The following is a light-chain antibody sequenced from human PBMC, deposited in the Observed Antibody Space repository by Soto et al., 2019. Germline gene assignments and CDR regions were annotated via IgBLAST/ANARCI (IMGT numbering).Light chain of an antibody. V-gene: IGKV3-20*01. CDR1: QSASSSY. J-gene: IGKJ1*01. Sequence: EIVLPQSPGTLSLSPGERATVSCRASQSASSSYFAWYQQKPGQAPRLLISGASNRATGIPDRCSGSGSGTDYTLTISRLEPEDFAVYYGEHYARSVGTSGQGTRVDI. CDR2: GAS. CDR3: EHYARSVGT.